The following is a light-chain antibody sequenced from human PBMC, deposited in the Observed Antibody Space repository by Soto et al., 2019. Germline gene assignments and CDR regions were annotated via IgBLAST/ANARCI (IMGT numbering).Light chain of an antibody. J-gene: IGKJ4*01. CDR2: AAS. V-gene: IGKV1-39*01. CDR1: QSISTY. CDR3: QHGYSTPLT. Sequence: DIQMTQSPSSLSASVGDRVTITCRASQSISTYLHWYQQKPGKAPSLLIYAASTLQSGVPSRFSGSGSGTDFTLTIRSLHPEDFATYFCQHGYSTPLTFGGGTTVDIK.